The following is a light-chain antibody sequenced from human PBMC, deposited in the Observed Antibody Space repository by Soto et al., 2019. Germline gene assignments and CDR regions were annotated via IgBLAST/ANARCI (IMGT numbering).Light chain of an antibody. Sequence: DIQMTQSPSSLSASVGDRFTITCQASQVINNYLNWYQQKPGKAPKLLIFDASILETGVPSKFSGSGSGTDFTFTISSLQPEDIATYYRQQYDNFITFGQGTRLEIK. V-gene: IGKV1-33*01. CDR1: QVINNY. J-gene: IGKJ5*01. CDR2: DAS. CDR3: QQYDNFIT.